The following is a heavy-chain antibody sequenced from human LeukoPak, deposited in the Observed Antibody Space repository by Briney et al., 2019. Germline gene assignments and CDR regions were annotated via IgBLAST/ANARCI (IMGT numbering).Heavy chain of an antibody. J-gene: IGHJ4*02. CDR2: IYGSGNI. CDR1: GGSISSYH. CDR3: AGSNYDFWSGYSSSSDY. V-gene: IGHV4-59*12. D-gene: IGHD3-3*01. Sequence: SETLSLTCTVSGGSISSYHWSWIRQPPGKRLEWIGSIYGSGNINYNPSLKSRVTISVDRSKNQFSLKLSSVTAADTAVYYCAGSNYDFWSGYSSSSDYWGQGTLVTVSS.